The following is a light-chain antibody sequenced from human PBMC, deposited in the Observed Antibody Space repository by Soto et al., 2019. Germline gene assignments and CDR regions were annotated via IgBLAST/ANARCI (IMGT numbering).Light chain of an antibody. CDR1: QSVSNNY. V-gene: IGKV3-20*01. CDR2: GAS. J-gene: IGKJ1*01. CDR3: QQYGSSGT. Sequence: DIVLTQSPGTLSLSPGERATLSCRASQSVSNNYLAWYQQKPGQAPRRLIYGASNRATGIPDRFNGSGSGTDFTLTISRLEPEDFAVYYCQQYGSSGTVGQGTKVDIK.